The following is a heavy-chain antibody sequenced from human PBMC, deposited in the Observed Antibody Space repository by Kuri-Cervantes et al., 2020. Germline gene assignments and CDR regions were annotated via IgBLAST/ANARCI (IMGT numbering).Heavy chain of an antibody. CDR3: ARAPPAGGKDRGVDY. J-gene: IGHJ4*02. CDR1: GFTFSSYG. V-gene: IGHV3-33*03. CDR2: IWYDGSNK. Sequence: GESLKIPCPASGFTFSSYGMHWVRQAPGKGLEWVAVIWYDGSNKYYADSVKGRFTISRDNAKNSLYLQMNSLRAEDTAVYYCARAPPAGGKDRGVDYWGQGTLVTVSS. D-gene: IGHD4-23*01.